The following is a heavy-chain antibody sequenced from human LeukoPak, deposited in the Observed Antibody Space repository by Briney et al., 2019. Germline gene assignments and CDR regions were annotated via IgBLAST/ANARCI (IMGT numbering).Heavy chain of an antibody. CDR1: GDTFTGYY. CDR3: ARGPTPLTGYVLASPPPDY. V-gene: IGHV1-2*02. Sequence: GASVKVSCKASGDTFTGYYIHWVRQAPGQGLECMGWINPNSGGTNYAQKFQGRVSMTRDRSISTAYMELSRLRSDDTAVYYCARGPTPLTGYVLASPPPDYWGQGTLVTVSS. J-gene: IGHJ4*02. CDR2: INPNSGGT. D-gene: IGHD3-9*01.